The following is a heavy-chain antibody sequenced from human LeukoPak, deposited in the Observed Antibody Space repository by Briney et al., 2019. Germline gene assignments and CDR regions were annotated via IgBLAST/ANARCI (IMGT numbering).Heavy chain of an antibody. Sequence: PGGSLRLSCAASGFTFSSYWMSWVRQAPGKGLEWVANIKQDGSEKYYVDSVKGRFTISRDNAKNSLYLQMNSLRAEDTAVYYCARVTGYCSSTSCPVPLYNWFDPWGQGTLVTVSS. J-gene: IGHJ5*02. CDR2: IKQDGSEK. CDR3: ARVTGYCSSTSCPVPLYNWFDP. V-gene: IGHV3-7*01. D-gene: IGHD2-2*01. CDR1: GFTFSSYW.